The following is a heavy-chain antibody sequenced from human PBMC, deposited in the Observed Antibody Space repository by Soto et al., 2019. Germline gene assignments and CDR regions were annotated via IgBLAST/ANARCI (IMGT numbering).Heavy chain of an antibody. V-gene: IGHV4-34*01. CDR3: ATLESGGIAAAGTPGEENDY. J-gene: IGHJ4*02. CDR2: INHSGST. Sequence: PSETLSLTCAVYGGSFSGYYWSWIRQPPGKGLEWIGEINHSGSTNYNPSLKSRVTISADTSKNQFSLKLSSVTAADTAVYYCATLESGGIAAAGTPGEENDYWGQGTLVTVSS. CDR1: GGSFSGYY. D-gene: IGHD6-13*01.